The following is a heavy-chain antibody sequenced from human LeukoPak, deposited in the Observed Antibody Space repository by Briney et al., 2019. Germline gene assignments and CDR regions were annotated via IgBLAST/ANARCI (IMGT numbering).Heavy chain of an antibody. Sequence: QPGGSLRLSCAASGFTVSNNYMSSVRQAPGKGLEWVSGIYSGGTTYYADSVKGRFTTSRDNSKNTLYLLMNSLRAEDTAVYYCARGGYCSGGNCYGYFDYWGQGTLVTVSS. CDR1: GFTVSNNY. V-gene: IGHV3-66*01. CDR2: IYSGGTT. J-gene: IGHJ4*02. D-gene: IGHD2-15*01. CDR3: ARGGYCSGGNCYGYFDY.